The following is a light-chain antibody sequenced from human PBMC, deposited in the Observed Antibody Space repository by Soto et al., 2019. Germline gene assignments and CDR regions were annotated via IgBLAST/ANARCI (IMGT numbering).Light chain of an antibody. J-gene: IGLJ1*01. CDR3: SSYAGGGNYV. Sequence: QSALTQPPSASGSPGQLVTISCTGTSSDVGSYNSVSWYQHHPGKAPKLIIYEVFSRPSGVPGRFSASKSANTASLTISGLQAEDEADYYCSSYAGGGNYVFGTGTKVTVL. V-gene: IGLV2-8*01. CDR1: SSDVGSYNS. CDR2: EVF.